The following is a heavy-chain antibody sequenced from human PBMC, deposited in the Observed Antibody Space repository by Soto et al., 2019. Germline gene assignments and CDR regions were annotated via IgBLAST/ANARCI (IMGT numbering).Heavy chain of an antibody. V-gene: IGHV1-2*02. D-gene: IGHD1-26*01. J-gene: IGHJ4*02. CDR1: GCSFTVYY. Sequence: XSVQVSCKASGCSFTVYYMHLVRQAPGQGLEWMGWINPKSGGTMYPQKFQGRVTMTWDTSISTAYMALTRLRSDDTAVYYCARDLAKGGGSAGFDDWGQGTLVTVSS. CDR3: ARDLAKGGGSAGFDD. CDR2: INPKSGGT.